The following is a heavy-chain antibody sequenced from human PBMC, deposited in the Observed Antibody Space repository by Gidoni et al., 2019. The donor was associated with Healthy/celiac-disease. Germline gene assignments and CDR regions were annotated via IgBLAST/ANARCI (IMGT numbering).Heavy chain of an antibody. CDR2: IYSGGST. CDR1: GFPVSRNY. J-gene: IGHJ4*02. Sequence: EVQLVESGGGLIQPGGSLRLSCAASGFPVSRNYMSWVRQAPGKGLEWVSVIYSGGSTYYADSVKGRFTISRDNSKNTLYLQMNSLRAEDTAVYYCARVIWAGVWFGESRGYYFDYWGQGTLVTVSS. V-gene: IGHV3-53*01. CDR3: ARVIWAGVWFGESRGYYFDY. D-gene: IGHD3-10*01.